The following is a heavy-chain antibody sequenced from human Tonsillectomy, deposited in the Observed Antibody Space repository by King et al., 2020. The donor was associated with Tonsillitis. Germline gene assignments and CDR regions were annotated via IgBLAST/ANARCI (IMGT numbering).Heavy chain of an antibody. CDR2: MNPNSGNT. D-gene: IGHD6-19*01. CDR1: GYTFSSYD. CDR3: ARRLAMAGTLPDY. Sequence: VQLVESGAEVKKPGASVRVYCKASGYTFSSYDINWVRQATGQGLEWMGWMNPNSGNTGYAQKFQGRVTMTRDTSITTAYMELSNLRSEDTAVYFCARRLAMAGTLPDYWGQGTLVTVSS. V-gene: IGHV1-8*01. J-gene: IGHJ4*02.